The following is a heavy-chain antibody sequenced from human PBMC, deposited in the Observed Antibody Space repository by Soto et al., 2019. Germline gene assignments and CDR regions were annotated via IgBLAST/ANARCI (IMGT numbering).Heavy chain of an antibody. Sequence: QVQLVQSGTEVKEPGASVKVSCRASGYSFTAYGITWMRQAPGQGLEWMGWISTSKGNTAYAQKLQGRATMTTDTSTSTAYMERRSLRSDDTAIYYCARTFRAVVMFDYWGQGTLVTVSS. CDR2: ISTSKGNT. J-gene: IGHJ4*02. D-gene: IGHD6-19*01. CDR1: GYSFTAYG. V-gene: IGHV1-18*01. CDR3: ARTFRAVVMFDY.